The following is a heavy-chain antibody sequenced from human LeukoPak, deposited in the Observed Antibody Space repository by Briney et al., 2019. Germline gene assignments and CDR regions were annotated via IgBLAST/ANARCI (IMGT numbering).Heavy chain of an antibody. D-gene: IGHD3-22*01. CDR2: ISYDGSNK. J-gene: IGHJ4*02. V-gene: IGHV3-30-3*01. CDR3: AREGHYYDSSGPTGAFDY. Sequence: GRSLRLSCAASGFTFSSYAMHWVRQAPGKGLEWVAVISYDGSNKYYADSVKGRFTISRDNSKNTLYLQMNSLRAEDTAVYYCAREGHYYDSSGPTGAFDYWGQGTLVTVSS. CDR1: GFTFSSYA.